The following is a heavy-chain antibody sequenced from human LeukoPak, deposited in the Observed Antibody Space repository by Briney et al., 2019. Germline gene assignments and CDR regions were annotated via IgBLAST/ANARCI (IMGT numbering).Heavy chain of an antibody. V-gene: IGHV3-30*03. D-gene: IGHD2-2*01. CDR2: ISYDGSDK. J-gene: IGHJ6*02. Sequence: GGSLRLSCAASGFTFSSYGMHWVRQAPGKGLEWVAVISYDGSDKYYADSVKGRFTISRDNSKNTLYLQMNSLRAEDTAVYYCAREEDCSSTSCYNYYYYGMDVWGQGTTVTVSS. CDR1: GFTFSSYG. CDR3: AREEDCSSTSCYNYYYYGMDV.